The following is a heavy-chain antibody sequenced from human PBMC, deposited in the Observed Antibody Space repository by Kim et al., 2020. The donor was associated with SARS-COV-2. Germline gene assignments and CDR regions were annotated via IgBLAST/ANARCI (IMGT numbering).Heavy chain of an antibody. CDR2: ISSNGGST. CDR1: GFTFSSYA. V-gene: IGHV3-64*01. Sequence: GGSLRLSCAASGFTFSSYAMHWVRQAPGKGLEYVSAISSNGGSTYYANSVKGRFTISRDNSKNTLYLQMGSLRAEDMAVYYCARGSKSGGWYDYCGQGTLVTVSS. J-gene: IGHJ4*02. D-gene: IGHD6-19*01. CDR3: ARGSKSGGWYDY.